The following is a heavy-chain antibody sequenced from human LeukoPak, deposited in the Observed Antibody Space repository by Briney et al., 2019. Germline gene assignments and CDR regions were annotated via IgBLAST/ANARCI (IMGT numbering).Heavy chain of an antibody. Sequence: PSETLSLTCTVSGVSISSYFWSWIRQPPGKGLEWIGYIYYSGSTNYNPSLKSRVTISLDTSRNQFSLKLNSVTAADTAVYYCAKSNGYGLIDIWGQGTMVTVSS. J-gene: IGHJ3*02. CDR1: GVSISSYF. CDR2: IYYSGST. D-gene: IGHD3-22*01. CDR3: AKSNGYGLIDI. V-gene: IGHV4-59*12.